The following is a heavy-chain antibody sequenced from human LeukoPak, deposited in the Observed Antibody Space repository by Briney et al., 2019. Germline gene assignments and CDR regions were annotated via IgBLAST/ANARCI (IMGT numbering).Heavy chain of an antibody. CDR1: GYSFTSYW. Sequence: GESLKISCKGSGYSFTSYWIGWVRQMPGKGLEWMGIIYPGDSDTRYSPSFQGQVTISADKSISTAYLQWSSLKASDTAMYYCARRTSSTSKKENWFDPWGQGTLVTVYS. J-gene: IGHJ5*02. CDR3: ARRTSSTSKKENWFDP. V-gene: IGHV5-51*01. CDR2: IYPGDSDT. D-gene: IGHD2-2*01.